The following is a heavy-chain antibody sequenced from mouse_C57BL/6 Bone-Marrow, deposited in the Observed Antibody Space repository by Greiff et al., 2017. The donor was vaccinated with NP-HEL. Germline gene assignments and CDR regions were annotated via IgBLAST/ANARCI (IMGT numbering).Heavy chain of an antibody. Sequence: QVQLKQPGAELVRPGSSVKLSCKASGYTFTSYWMHWVKQRPIQGLEWIGNIDPSDSETHYNQKFKDKATLTVDKSSSTAYMQLSSLTSEDSAVYYCASDYESWFAYWGQGTLVTVSA. J-gene: IGHJ3*01. V-gene: IGHV1-52*01. D-gene: IGHD2-4*01. CDR2: IDPSDSET. CDR3: ASDYESWFAY. CDR1: GYTFTSYW.